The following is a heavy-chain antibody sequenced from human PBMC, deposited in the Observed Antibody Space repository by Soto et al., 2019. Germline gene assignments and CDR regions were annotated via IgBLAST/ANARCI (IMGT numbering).Heavy chain of an antibody. CDR2: ISGSGGST. CDR1: GFTFSSYA. D-gene: IGHD6-13*01. Sequence: GGSLRLSCAASGFTFSSYAMTWVRQAPGKGLEWVSVISGSGGSTYYADSVKGRFTISRDNSKNTLYLQMNSLRAEDTAVYYCAKDVRYSSSWYYFDYWGQGTLVTVSS. V-gene: IGHV3-23*01. CDR3: AKDVRYSSSWYYFDY. J-gene: IGHJ4*02.